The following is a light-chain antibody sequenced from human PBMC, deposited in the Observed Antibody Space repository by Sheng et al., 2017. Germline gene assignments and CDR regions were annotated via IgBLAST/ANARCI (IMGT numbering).Light chain of an antibody. CDR1: QSLLHSNGYNY. J-gene: IGKJ4*01. CDR3: MQALQTPFT. Sequence: SVSCRSSQSLLHSNGYNYLDWYLQKPGQSPQLLIYLGSNRASGVPDRFSGSGSGTDFTLKISRVEAEDVGVFYCMQALQTPFTFGGGTKVEIK. CDR2: LGS. V-gene: IGKV2-28*01.